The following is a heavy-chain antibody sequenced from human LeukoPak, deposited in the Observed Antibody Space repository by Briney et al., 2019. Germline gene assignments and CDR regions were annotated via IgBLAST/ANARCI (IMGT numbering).Heavy chain of an antibody. J-gene: IGHJ4*02. CDR1: GGSMNNYY. V-gene: IGHV4-59*01. D-gene: IGHD3-22*01. CDR2: IYHTGSA. CDR3: ARGRGDSKGTSLDF. Sequence: SETLSLTCTVSGGSMNNYYWSWIRQSPGKGLEWVGYIYHTGSATYKPSLKSRVTLSLDTSKNQFPLRLNSVTAADTAVYYCARGRGDSKGTSLDFWGQGTLVTVSS.